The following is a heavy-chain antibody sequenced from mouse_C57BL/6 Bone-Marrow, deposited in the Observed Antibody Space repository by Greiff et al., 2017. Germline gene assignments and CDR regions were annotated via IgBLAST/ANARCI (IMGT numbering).Heavy chain of an antibody. CDR2: INPNNGGT. CDR3: ARKTAQNQAWLAY. V-gene: IGHV1-18*01. J-gene: IGHJ3*01. D-gene: IGHD3-2*02. Sequence: VQLQQSGPELVKPGASVKIPCKASGYTFTDYNMDWVKQSPGKSLEWIGVINPNNGGTNYNQKFKGQATITVDKSSRTAYMVLRSLTSEDTAVYYGARKTAQNQAWLAYWGQGTLVTVSA. CDR1: GYTFTDYN.